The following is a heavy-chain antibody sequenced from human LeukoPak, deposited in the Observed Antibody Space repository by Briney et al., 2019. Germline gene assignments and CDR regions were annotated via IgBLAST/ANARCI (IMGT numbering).Heavy chain of an antibody. CDR2: HSRST. V-gene: IGHV4-34*01. D-gene: IGHD3-10*01. J-gene: IGHJ4*02. CDR3: ARETRTYDSGSYYIDY. Sequence: HSRSTNYSPSLKSRVTISVDTSKNQFSLKLSSVTAADTAVYYCARETRTYDSGSYYIDYWGRGTLVTVSS.